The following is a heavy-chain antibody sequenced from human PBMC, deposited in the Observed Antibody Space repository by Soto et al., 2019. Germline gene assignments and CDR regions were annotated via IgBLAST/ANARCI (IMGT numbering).Heavy chain of an antibody. CDR3: ARYNDYGDYVFLDP. CDR2: IYYSGST. D-gene: IGHD4-17*01. J-gene: IGHJ5*02. CDR1: GGSISSYY. Sequence: SQTLSLTCTVSGGSISSYYWSWIRQPPGKGLEWIGYIYYSGSTNYNPSLKSRVTISVDTSKNQFSLKLSSVTAADTAVYYCARYNDYGDYVFLDPWGQGTLVTVSS. V-gene: IGHV4-59*08.